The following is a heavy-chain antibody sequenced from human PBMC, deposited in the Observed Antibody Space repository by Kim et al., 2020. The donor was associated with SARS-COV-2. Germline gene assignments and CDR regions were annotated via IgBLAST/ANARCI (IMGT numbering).Heavy chain of an antibody. CDR3: AKAMNGVVAGSAAYSDY. Sequence: VKGRFTISRDNSKNTLYLQMNSLRAEDTAVYYCAKAMNGVVAGSAAYSDYWGQGTLVTVSS. V-gene: IGHV3-23*01. J-gene: IGHJ4*02. D-gene: IGHD2-8*01.